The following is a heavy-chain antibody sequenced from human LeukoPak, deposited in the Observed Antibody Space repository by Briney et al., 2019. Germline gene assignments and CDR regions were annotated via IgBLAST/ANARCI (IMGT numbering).Heavy chain of an antibody. Sequence: PGRSLRLSCAAPGFTLSRDNMHSVRQAPGRGLEWVALIWSDGSNNYYADSVKGRFAISRDNSENTLYLQMNSLRVDDTAVYYCARRQGAAFDIWGQGTMVTVSS. CDR1: GFTLSRDN. CDR2: IWSDGSNN. D-gene: IGHD4/OR15-4a*01. V-gene: IGHV3-33*01. CDR3: ARRQGAAFDI. J-gene: IGHJ3*02.